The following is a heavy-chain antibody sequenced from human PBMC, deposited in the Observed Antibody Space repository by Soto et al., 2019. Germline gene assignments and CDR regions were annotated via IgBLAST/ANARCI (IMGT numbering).Heavy chain of an antibody. CDR3: ARVPSPFDYYYAMDV. V-gene: IGHV4-31*03. Sequence: PSETLSLTCTVSGGSISSGGYYWSWIRQHPGKGLEWVGYIYYSGSTYYNPSLKSRVTRSVDTSKNQFSLKLTSVTAADTAVYYCARVPSPFDYYYAMDVWGQGTTVTVSS. CDR1: GGSISSGGYY. J-gene: IGHJ6*02. CDR2: IYYSGST. D-gene: IGHD3-16*01.